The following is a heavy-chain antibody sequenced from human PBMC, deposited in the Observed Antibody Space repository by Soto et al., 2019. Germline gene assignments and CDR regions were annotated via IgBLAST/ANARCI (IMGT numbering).Heavy chain of an antibody. CDR3: ARRMGTSWGSWIDS. V-gene: IGHV4-59*08. CDR2: IYYGGST. J-gene: IGHJ5*01. Sequence: QVQLQESGPGLVEPSETLSLTCTVSGGSISSYYWSWLRQPPGKELEWIGYIYYGGSTNYNPSLTGRLTMSVETTKNQFSLKLNSVTAADTAVYYCARRMGTSWGSWIDSWGQGTLVTVSS. CDR1: GGSISSYY. D-gene: IGHD7-27*01.